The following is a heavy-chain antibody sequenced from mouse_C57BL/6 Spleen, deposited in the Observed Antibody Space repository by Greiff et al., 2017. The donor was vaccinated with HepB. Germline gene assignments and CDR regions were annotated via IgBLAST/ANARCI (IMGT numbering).Heavy chain of an antibody. J-gene: IGHJ3*01. V-gene: IGHV1-64*01. D-gene: IGHD3-2*02. CDR3: ARSGSSGYGAY. Sequence: VQLQQPGAELVKPGASVKLSCKASGYTFTSYWIHWVKQRPGQGLEWIGMIHPNSGSTNYNEKFKSKATLTVDKSSSTAYMQLSSLTSEDSAVYYCARSGSSGYGAYWGQGTLVTVSA. CDR2: IHPNSGST. CDR1: GYTFTSYW.